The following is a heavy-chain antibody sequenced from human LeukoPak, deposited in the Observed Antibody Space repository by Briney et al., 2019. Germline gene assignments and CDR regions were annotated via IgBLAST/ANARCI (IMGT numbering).Heavy chain of an antibody. J-gene: IGHJ5*02. D-gene: IGHD3-22*01. V-gene: IGHV3-53*01. CDR3: ARDRTPYYYDSSGFGP. Sequence: GGSLRLSCAASGFTVSSNYMSWVRQAPGKGLEWVSVIYSGGSTYYADSVKGRFTISRDNSKSTLYIQMNSLRAEDTAVYYCARDRTPYYYDSSGFGPWGQGTLVTVSS. CDR1: GFTVSSNY. CDR2: IYSGGST.